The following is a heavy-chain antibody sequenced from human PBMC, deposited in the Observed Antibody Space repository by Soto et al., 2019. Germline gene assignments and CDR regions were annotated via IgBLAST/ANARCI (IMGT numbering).Heavy chain of an antibody. CDR2: ISAYNGNT. Sequence: GASVKVSCKASGYTFTSYGISWVRQAPGQGLEWMGWISAYNGNTNYAQKLQGRVTMTTDTSASTAYMELRSLRSDDTAVYYCARFEPGGIAVAGTGFDYWGQGTLVTVSS. J-gene: IGHJ4*02. CDR3: ARFEPGGIAVAGTGFDY. V-gene: IGHV1-18*01. CDR1: GYTFTSYG. D-gene: IGHD6-19*01.